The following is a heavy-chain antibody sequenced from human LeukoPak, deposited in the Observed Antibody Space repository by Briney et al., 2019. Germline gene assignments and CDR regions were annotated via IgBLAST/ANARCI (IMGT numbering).Heavy chain of an antibody. V-gene: IGHV3-23*01. Sequence: GGSLRLSCAASGFSFSSYAMSWVRQAPGKGLEWVSAISGSGGSTYYADSVKGRFTISRDKSKNTLYLQMNSLRAEDTAVYYCAKGLAVAGHFDYWGQGTLVTVSS. J-gene: IGHJ4*02. CDR1: GFSFSSYA. D-gene: IGHD6-19*01. CDR3: AKGLAVAGHFDY. CDR2: ISGSGGST.